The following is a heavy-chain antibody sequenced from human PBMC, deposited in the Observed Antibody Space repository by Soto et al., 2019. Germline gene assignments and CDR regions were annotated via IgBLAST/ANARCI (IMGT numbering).Heavy chain of an antibody. CDR2: IIPLFDAT. D-gene: IGHD6-19*01. CDR1: GGTFTTYD. V-gene: IGHV1-69*06. J-gene: IGHJ4*02. Sequence: QVQLVQSGAEVMKPGSSVKVSCKASGGTFTTYDISWVRQAPGQGLEWMGGIIPLFDATKYAQKFQGRVTITADKSTGTAYMELSSLRSEDTAMYSCARDRSSSWYNGTFYFDSWGQGTLVTVSS. CDR3: ARDRSSSWYNGTFYFDS.